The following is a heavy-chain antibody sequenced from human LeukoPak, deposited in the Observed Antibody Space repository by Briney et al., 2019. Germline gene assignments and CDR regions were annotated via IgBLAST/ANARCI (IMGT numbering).Heavy chain of an antibody. J-gene: IGHJ3*01. CDR1: GYTFTAQY. CDR2: IDPNSGAT. V-gene: IGHV1-2*02. CDR3: ARTISGYPPLDL. D-gene: IGHD5-12*01. Sequence: ASVKISCKASGYTFTAQYLHWVRQAPGQGLEWMAWIDPNSGATSYAQKFQDRVTMTRDTSISTAYMDLSSLTSDDTAVYYCARTISGYPPLDLWGQGTMVTVSS.